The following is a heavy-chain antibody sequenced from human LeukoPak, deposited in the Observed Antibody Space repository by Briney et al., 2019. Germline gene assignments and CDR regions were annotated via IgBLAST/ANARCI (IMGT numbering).Heavy chain of an antibody. CDR1: GFTFSSYS. Sequence: GGSLRLSCAASGFTFSSYSMNWVRQAPGKGLEWVSSISSSSSYIYYADSVKGRFTISRDNAKNSLYLQMNSLRAEDTAVYYCARDARSYYDSSGYYQDPNWFDPWGQGTLVTVSS. J-gene: IGHJ5*02. V-gene: IGHV3-21*01. CDR3: ARDARSYYDSSGYYQDPNWFDP. CDR2: ISSSSSYI. D-gene: IGHD3-22*01.